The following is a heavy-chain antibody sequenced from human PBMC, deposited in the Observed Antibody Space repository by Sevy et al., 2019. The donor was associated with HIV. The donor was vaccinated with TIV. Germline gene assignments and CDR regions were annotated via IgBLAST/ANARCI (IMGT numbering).Heavy chain of an antibody. J-gene: IGHJ3*01. V-gene: IGHV3-23*01. Sequence: GGSLRLSCAASGFTFNNYVMSWVRQAPGKGLEWVSGLNEIGDRTFYADSVKGRFTISRDNSANTLYLQMNGLKPGDTAVYYCAKGNNKGGDSFDVWGQGTMVTVSS. CDR2: LNEIGDRT. D-gene: IGHD3-16*01. CDR1: GFTFNNYV. CDR3: AKGNNKGGDSFDV.